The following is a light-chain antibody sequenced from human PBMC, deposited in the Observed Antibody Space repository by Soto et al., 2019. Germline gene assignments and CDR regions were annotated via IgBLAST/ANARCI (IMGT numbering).Light chain of an antibody. CDR1: QSISTY. CDR2: AAS. J-gene: IGKJ4*01. V-gene: IGKV1-39*01. CDR3: QQTYSTLSRT. Sequence: DIQMTQSPSSLSASVGDRVTITCRASQSISTYLNWYQQKPGKAPMLLIYAASNLQSGVPSRISGSGSATDFTLTISSLQPEDFATYYCQQTYSTLSRTFGGGTKLEIK.